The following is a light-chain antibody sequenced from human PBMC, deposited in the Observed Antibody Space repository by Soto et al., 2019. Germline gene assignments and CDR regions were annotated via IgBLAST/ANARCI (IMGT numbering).Light chain of an antibody. J-gene: IGLJ1*01. CDR1: SSDVGGYNY. V-gene: IGLV2-14*01. Sequence: QSVLTQPASVSGSPGQSITISCTGTSSDVGGYNYVSWYQQHPGKAHKLRIYDVSNRPSGVSNRFSGSKSGNTASLTNSGLEAEDEADYYCSSYTSSTFYVFGTGNKLTVL. CDR2: DVS. CDR3: SSYTSSTFYV.